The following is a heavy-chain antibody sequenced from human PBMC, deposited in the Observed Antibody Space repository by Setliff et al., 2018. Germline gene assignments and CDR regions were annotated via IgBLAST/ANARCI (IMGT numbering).Heavy chain of an antibody. J-gene: IGHJ4*02. CDR2: ISPYSGEA. CDR1: GYTFTTYA. D-gene: IGHD2-21*01. Sequence: GASVKVSCKASGYTFTTYAMTWMRQAPGQGLEWMGWISPYSGEANNAQKFQDRLSVTADTSSKTIYMELRSLTSDDTAVYFCTTSRAPRVVLAADFDLWGQGTLVTVSS. V-gene: IGHV1-18*01. CDR3: TTSRAPRVVLAADFDL.